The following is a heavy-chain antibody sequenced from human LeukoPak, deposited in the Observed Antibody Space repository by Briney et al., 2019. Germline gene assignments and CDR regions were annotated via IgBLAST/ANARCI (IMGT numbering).Heavy chain of an antibody. CDR3: ARDRSYDYFDY. D-gene: IGHD5-12*01. CDR1: GFTFSSYS. Sequence: GGSLRLSCAASGFTFSSYSMNWVRQAPGKGLEWVSYISSTSRTIYYADSVEGRFTISRDNAKNSLYLQMNSLRAEDTAVYYCARDRSYDYFDYWGQGTLVTVSS. CDR2: ISSTSRTI. V-gene: IGHV3-48*01. J-gene: IGHJ4*02.